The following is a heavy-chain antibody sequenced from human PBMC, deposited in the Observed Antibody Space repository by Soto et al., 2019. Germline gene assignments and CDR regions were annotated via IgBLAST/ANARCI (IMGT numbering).Heavy chain of an antibody. CDR2: IMPIFRAP. D-gene: IGHD2-15*01. CDR3: ASWLKGPDIGNYYYGMGV. CDR1: GGAFSDYA. V-gene: IGHV1-69*12. Sequence: QVQLVQSGAEVKKPGSSVKVSCKASGGAFSDYALSWVRQAPGQGLEWLGGIMPIFRAPDYAQKFQGRVTITAEEFSRSAYMEMNSLRSEDTAVYYCASWLKGPDIGNYYYGMGVWGQGTTVTVS. J-gene: IGHJ6*02.